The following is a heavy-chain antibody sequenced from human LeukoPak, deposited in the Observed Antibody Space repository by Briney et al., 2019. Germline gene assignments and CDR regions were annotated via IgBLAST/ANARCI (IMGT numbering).Heavy chain of an antibody. CDR3: ARAGGYSNGRRLYFDY. J-gene: IGHJ4*03. CDR1: GDSISSRMC. CDR2: IYHSGST. D-gene: IGHD5-18*01. Sequence: SETLFLSCAVSGDSISSRMCWSGVRQPPGKGLEWIGEIYHSGSTNYNPDLTRHVTISDRNSKNQFSQKLSSVTAADTAVYYCARAGGYSNGRRLYFDYRGPGANVHVSS. V-gene: IGHV4-4*02.